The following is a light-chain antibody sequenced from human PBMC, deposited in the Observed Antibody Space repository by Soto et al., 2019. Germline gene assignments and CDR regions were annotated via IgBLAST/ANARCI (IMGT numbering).Light chain of an antibody. CDR1: SSDFGGYNY. V-gene: IGLV2-14*01. CDR3: RPDTSSSTLV. Sequence: QSALTQPASVSGSPGQSITISCTGTSSDFGGYNYVSWYQQHPGKAPKLMIYDVSNRPSGVSNRFSGSKSGNTASLTISVLQAEHESDYYCRPDTSSSTLVLGTGTKLTVL. CDR2: DVS. J-gene: IGLJ1*01.